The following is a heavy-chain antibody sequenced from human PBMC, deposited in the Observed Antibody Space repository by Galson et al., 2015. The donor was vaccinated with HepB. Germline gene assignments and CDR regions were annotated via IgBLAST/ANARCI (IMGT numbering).Heavy chain of an antibody. J-gene: IGHJ4*02. V-gene: IGHV3-11*06. D-gene: IGHD1-26*01. Sequence: SLRLSCAASGFTFSDYYMSWIRQAPGKGLEWVSYISSSSSYTNYADSVKGRFTISRDNAKNSLYLQMNSLRAEDTAVYYCARLPRYSGSSPWVDYWGQGTLVTVSS. CDR3: ARLPRYSGSSPWVDY. CDR1: GFTFSDYY. CDR2: ISSSSSYT.